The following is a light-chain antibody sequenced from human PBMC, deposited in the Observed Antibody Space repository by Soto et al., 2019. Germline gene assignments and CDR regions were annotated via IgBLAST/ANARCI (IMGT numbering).Light chain of an antibody. Sequence: QSALTQPPSVSGAPGQRVTLSCTGSRSNMGAGYDVHWYQQFPGTAPKLLIYNNNIRPSGVPDRFSGSKSDTSASLAITGLQADDEADYYCQSYDTGLRGSVFGGGTKLTVL. CDR2: NNN. CDR3: QSYDTGLRGSV. CDR1: RSNMGAGYD. V-gene: IGLV1-40*01. J-gene: IGLJ2*01.